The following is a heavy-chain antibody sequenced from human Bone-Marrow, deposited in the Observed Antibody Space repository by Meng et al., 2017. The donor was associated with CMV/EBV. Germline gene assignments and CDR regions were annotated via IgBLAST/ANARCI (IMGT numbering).Heavy chain of an antibody. CDR1: GYSISSGYY. V-gene: IGHV4-38-2*02. Sequence: SETLSLTCTVSGYSISSGYYWGWIRQPPGKGLEWIGSIYHSGSTYYNPSLKSRVTISVDTSKNQFSLKLSSVTAADTAVYYCARDPGYGRNWFDPWGQGTPVTVSS. D-gene: IGHD5-12*01. CDR2: IYHSGST. J-gene: IGHJ5*02. CDR3: ARDPGYGRNWFDP.